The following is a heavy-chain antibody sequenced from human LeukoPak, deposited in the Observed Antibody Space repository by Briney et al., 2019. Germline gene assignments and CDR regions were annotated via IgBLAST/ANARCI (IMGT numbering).Heavy chain of an antibody. CDR3: ASYRYGSSFAFDI. CDR1: GFTVSSNY. CDR2: IYSGGST. V-gene: IGHV3-66*01. J-gene: IGHJ3*02. D-gene: IGHD6-6*01. Sequence: GGSLRLSCAASGFTVSSNYMSWVRQAPGKGLEWVSVIYSGGSTYYADSVKGRFTISRDNSKNTLYLQMNSLRAEDTAVYYCASYRYGSSFAFDIWGQGTMVTVSS.